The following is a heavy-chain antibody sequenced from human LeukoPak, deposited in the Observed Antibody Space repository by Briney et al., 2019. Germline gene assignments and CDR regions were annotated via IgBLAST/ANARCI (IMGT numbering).Heavy chain of an antibody. CDR3: TTEIH. CDR2: IKSKSDGGTT. V-gene: IGHV3-15*01. Sequence: GGSLRLSCAASGVTFSSYAMSWVRQAPGKGLEWVGRIKSKSDGGTTDYAAPVKGRFTTSRDDSENTLYLQMNSLKTEDTGVYYCTTEIHWGQGTLVTVSS. J-gene: IGHJ4*02. CDR1: GVTFSSYA.